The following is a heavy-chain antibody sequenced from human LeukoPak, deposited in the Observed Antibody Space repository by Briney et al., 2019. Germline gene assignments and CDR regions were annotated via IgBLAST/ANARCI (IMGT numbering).Heavy chain of an antibody. D-gene: IGHD4-17*01. Sequence: PGRSLRLSCAASGFTFNRYAMHWVRQAPGKGLEWVAVISYDGSKEYYADSVKGRFIISRDNSKNTVYVEMNSLRAEDTAVYYCARATVTTGAYFDCWGQGSLVTVSS. CDR2: ISYDGSKE. V-gene: IGHV3-30-3*01. CDR1: GFTFNRYA. J-gene: IGHJ4*02. CDR3: ARATVTTGAYFDC.